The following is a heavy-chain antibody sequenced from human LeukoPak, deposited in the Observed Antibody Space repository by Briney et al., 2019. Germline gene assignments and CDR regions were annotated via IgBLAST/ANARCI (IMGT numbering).Heavy chain of an antibody. V-gene: IGHV3-30*04. CDR2: ISYDGSNK. J-gene: IGHJ4*02. CDR1: GFTFSSYA. CDR3: ARDLLTWIPGEMDY. D-gene: IGHD3-10*01. Sequence: GGSLRLSCAASGFTFSSYAMHWVRQAPGKGLEWVAVISYDGSNKYYADSVKGRFTISRDNSKNTLYLQMNSLRAEDTAVYYCARDLLTWIPGEMDYWGQGTLVTVSS.